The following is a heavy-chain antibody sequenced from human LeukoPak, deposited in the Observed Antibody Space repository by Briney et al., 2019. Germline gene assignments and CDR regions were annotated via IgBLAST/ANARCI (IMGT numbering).Heavy chain of an antibody. V-gene: IGHV3-66*01. D-gene: IGHD2-15*01. CDR2: IYSGDST. CDR3: ARDEEGYCSGGSCYPRWSD. CDR1: GFTVSSNY. J-gene: IGHJ4*02. Sequence: GGSLRLSCAASGFTVSSNYMSWVRQAPGKGLEWVAVIYSGDSTYYADSVKGRFAISRDNTKNTLNLQMNSLRVEDTAVYYCARDEEGYCSGGSCYPRWSDWGQGTLVTVSS.